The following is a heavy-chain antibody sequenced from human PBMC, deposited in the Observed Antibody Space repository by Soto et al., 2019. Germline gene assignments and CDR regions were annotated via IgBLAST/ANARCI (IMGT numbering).Heavy chain of an antibody. Sequence: SVKVSCKASGYSFTSLDINWVRQTAGQGLEWMGWMEPSTGRTGYAQKFQGRVTMTRDTSINTAYMELTTLTSDDTAFYYCARGVSAGVDYWGQGTLVTVSS. J-gene: IGHJ4*02. CDR1: GYSFTSLD. CDR2: MEPSTGRT. CDR3: ARGVSAGVDY. D-gene: IGHD1-26*01. V-gene: IGHV1-8*01.